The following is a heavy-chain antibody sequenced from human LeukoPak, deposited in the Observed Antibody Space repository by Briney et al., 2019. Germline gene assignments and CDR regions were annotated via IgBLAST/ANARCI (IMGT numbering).Heavy chain of an antibody. Sequence: GGSLRLSCAASGFTFSSYGMHWVRQAPGKGLEWVAFIRYDGSNKYYADSVKGRFTISRDNSKNTLYLQMNSLRAEDTAVYYCAKDHGYCSSTSCLGQPYYYYYMDVWGKGTTVTVSS. V-gene: IGHV3-30*02. D-gene: IGHD2-2*01. CDR1: GFTFSSYG. J-gene: IGHJ6*03. CDR2: IRYDGSNK. CDR3: AKDHGYCSSTSCLGQPYYYYYMDV.